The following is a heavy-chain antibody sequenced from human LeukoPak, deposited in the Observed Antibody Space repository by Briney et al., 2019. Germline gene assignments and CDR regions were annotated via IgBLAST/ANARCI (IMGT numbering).Heavy chain of an antibody. J-gene: IGHJ4*02. CDR3: ARGSTVDTVATPLKY. CDR2: MNPNSGNT. CDR1: GYTFTSYD. D-gene: IGHD5-12*01. V-gene: IGHV1-8*01. Sequence: ASVKVSCKASGYTFTSYDINWVRQATGQGLEWKGWMNPNSGNTGFAQKFQGRVTMTRSTSISTAYMELSSLRSEDTAVYYCARGSTVDTVATPLKYWGPGTLVTVSS.